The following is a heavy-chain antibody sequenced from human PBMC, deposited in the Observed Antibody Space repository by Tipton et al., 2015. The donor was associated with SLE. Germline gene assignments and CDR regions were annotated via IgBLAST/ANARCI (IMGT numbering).Heavy chain of an antibody. CDR3: ARHWSANYFPFFDF. Sequence: TLSLTCTVSGGAITSDSYYWGWIRQSPGNGLEWIGSIFHRGFTYYNPSLKSRVTISVDTSKSQFSLRLTSVTAADTTVYYCARHWSANYFPFFDFWGRGILVTVSS. CDR2: IFHRGFT. J-gene: IGHJ4*02. V-gene: IGHV4-39*01. D-gene: IGHD4/OR15-4a*01. CDR1: GGAITSDSYY.